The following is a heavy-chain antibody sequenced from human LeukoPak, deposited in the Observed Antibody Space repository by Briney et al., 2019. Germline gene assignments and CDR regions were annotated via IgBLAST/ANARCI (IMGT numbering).Heavy chain of an antibody. V-gene: IGHV4-39*01. CDR3: ARREGSSWDY. J-gene: IGHJ4*02. CDR2: IYFSGGT. Sequence: PSETLSLTCTVSGGSISSIIYYWGWIRQPPGKGLEWVGSIYFSGGTYYNPSLKSRVTISVDTSKNQFSLKLTSVTAADTAVYYCARREGSSWDYWGQGTLLTVSS. CDR1: GGSISSIIYY. D-gene: IGHD6-13*01.